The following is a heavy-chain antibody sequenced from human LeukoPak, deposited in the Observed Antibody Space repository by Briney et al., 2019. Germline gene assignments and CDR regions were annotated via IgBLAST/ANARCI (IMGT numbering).Heavy chain of an antibody. V-gene: IGHV3-49*04. D-gene: IGHD3-16*02. CDR2: IRSKAYGGTT. Sequence: PGGSLRLSCTASGFTFGDYAMSWVRQVPGKGLEWVGFIRSKAYGGTTEYAASVKGRFTISRDDSKSIAYLQMNSLKTEDTAVYYCTRDPYYVWGSYRSDYWGQGTLVTVSS. CDR3: TRDPYYVWGSYRSDY. J-gene: IGHJ4*02. CDR1: GFTFGDYA.